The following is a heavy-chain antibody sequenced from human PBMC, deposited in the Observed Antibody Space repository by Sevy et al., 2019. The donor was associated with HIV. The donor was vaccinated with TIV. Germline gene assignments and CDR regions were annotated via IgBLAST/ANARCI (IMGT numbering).Heavy chain of an antibody. D-gene: IGHD3-9*01. Sequence: GGSLRLSCVVSGFTFTTSGMHWVRQAPGKGLEWVAVISYHGRDKFYADSVKGRFTISRDNSENLLYLHMNSMRIEDTAVYYCAKDFTGYNGMDVWGQGTMVTVSS. V-gene: IGHV3-30*18. CDR3: AKDFTGYNGMDV. CDR2: ISYHGRDK. CDR1: GFTFTTSG. J-gene: IGHJ6*02.